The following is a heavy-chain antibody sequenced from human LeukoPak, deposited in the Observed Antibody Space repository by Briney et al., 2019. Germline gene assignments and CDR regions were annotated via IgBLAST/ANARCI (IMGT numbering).Heavy chain of an antibody. D-gene: IGHD3-22*01. CDR2: VSTYNGNT. Sequence: ASVKVSCKASGYTFTSYGISWVRQAPGQGLEWMGWVSTYNGNTNYTQKFQGRVTLTTDTSTTTAYMELRSLRYDDTAVYYCARHPYDNSGYYQIWGQGTLVTVSS. CDR1: GYTFTSYG. V-gene: IGHV1-18*01. CDR3: ARHPYDNSGYYQI. J-gene: IGHJ4*02.